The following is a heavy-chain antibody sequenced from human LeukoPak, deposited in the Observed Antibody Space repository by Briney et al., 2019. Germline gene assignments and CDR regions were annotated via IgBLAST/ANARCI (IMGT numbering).Heavy chain of an antibody. J-gene: IGHJ4*02. V-gene: IGHV1-69*04. Sequence: SVKVSCKASGGTFSSYAISWVRQAPGQGLEWRGRIIPILGIANYAQKFQGRVTITADKSTSTAYMELSSLRSEDTAVYYCARDGAQVATTYFDYWGQGTLVTVSS. CDR1: GGTFSSYA. CDR3: ARDGAQVATTYFDY. CDR2: IIPILGIA. D-gene: IGHD5-12*01.